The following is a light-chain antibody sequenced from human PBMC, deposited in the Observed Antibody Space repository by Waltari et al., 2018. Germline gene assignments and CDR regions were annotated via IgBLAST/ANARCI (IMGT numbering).Light chain of an antibody. Sequence: DIVLTQSPAILSLSPGERASLSCRASQSVTNYLAWYQQKPGQAPRLLIYDISNRATGIPARFSGSGFGTDFTLTISSLEPEDFAVYYCQQRRDWPLTFGGGTKVEIK. CDR2: DIS. CDR3: QQRRDWPLT. CDR1: QSVTNY. V-gene: IGKV3-11*01. J-gene: IGKJ4*01.